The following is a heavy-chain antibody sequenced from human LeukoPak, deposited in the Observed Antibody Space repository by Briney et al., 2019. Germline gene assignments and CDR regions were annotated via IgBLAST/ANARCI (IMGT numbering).Heavy chain of an antibody. CDR3: ARGGYSSSWYRPITFDY. CDR1: GGSISIYY. Sequence: PAETLSLTCTVSGGSISIYYWSWIRQPPGKGLEWIGYIYNSGSTNYNPSLKSRVTISVDTSKNQFSLKLSSVTAADTAVYYCARGGYSSSWYRPITFDYWGQGTLVTVSS. CDR2: IYNSGST. D-gene: IGHD6-13*01. V-gene: IGHV4-59*12. J-gene: IGHJ4*02.